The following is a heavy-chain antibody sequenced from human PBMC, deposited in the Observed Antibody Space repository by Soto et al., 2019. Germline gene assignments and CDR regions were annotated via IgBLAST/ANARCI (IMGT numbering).Heavy chain of an antibody. D-gene: IGHD3-3*01. V-gene: IGHV1-8*01. CDR3: ARVLRVLDWWLYYMDV. CDR1: GYTFTSYD. Sequence: QVQLVQSGAEVKKPGASVKVSCKASGYTFTSYDINWVRQATGQGLEWMGWMNPNSGNTGYAQKFQGRVTMTRNTSISTAYMELSSLICEDTAVYYWARVLRVLDWWLYYMDVWGKGTTVTVSS. CDR2: MNPNSGNT. J-gene: IGHJ6*03.